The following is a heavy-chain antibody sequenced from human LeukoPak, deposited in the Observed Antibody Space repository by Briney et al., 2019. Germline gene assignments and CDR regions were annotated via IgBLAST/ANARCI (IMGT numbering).Heavy chain of an antibody. CDR1: GFTFSSYG. D-gene: IGHD3-10*01. Sequence: GGSLRLSCAASGFTFSSYGMHWVRQAPGKGLEWVAVISYDGSNKYYADSVKGRFTISRDNSKNTLYLQMNSLRAEDTAVYYCARDIGGYYYGSGSYFRRGMDVWGQGTTVTVSS. CDR2: ISYDGSNK. CDR3: ARDIGGYYYGSGSYFRRGMDV. J-gene: IGHJ6*02. V-gene: IGHV3-30*03.